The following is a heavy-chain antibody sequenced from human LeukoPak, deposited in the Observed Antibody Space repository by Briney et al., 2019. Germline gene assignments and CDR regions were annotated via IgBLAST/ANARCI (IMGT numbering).Heavy chain of an antibody. CDR1: GFTFSSDG. D-gene: IGHD4-17*01. J-gene: IGHJ6*03. V-gene: IGHV3-33*06. CDR2: IWFDGTYE. CDR3: AKERDYAEDMDV. Sequence: GRSLRLSCAASGFTFSSDGMHWVRQAPGKGLEWVALIWFDGTYEYYADSVKGLFTIYRDNSNKTLYLQMNSLRAEDTAVYYCAKERDYAEDMDVWGKGTTVTLSS.